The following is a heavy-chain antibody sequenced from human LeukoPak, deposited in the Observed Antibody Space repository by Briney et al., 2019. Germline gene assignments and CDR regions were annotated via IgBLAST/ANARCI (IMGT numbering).Heavy chain of an antibody. CDR3: ARALTGSASLFDYYGLDV. Sequence: PSETLSLTCTVSGGSISSYFWSWIRQTPGKGLEWIGYIHYSGSTNYNPSLKSRLTISVDTSKSQFSLKLTSVTAADTAVYYCARALTGSASLFDYYGLDVWGQGTTVTVSS. V-gene: IGHV4-59*01. CDR2: IHYSGST. CDR1: GGSISSYF. J-gene: IGHJ6*02. D-gene: IGHD2-2*01.